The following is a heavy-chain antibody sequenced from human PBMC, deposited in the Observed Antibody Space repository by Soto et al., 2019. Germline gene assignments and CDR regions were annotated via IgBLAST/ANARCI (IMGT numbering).Heavy chain of an antibody. CDR2: ISSSSSYT. Sequence: PGGSLRLSCAASGFTFSDYYMSWIRQAPGKGLEWVSYISSSSSYTNYADSVKGRFTISRDNAKNSLYLQMNSLRAEDTAVYYCARDIGGPLYYDFWSGLVSGRPWAPDYYYYYGMDVWGQGTTVTVSS. V-gene: IGHV3-11*06. CDR3: ARDIGGPLYYDFWSGLVSGRPWAPDYYYYYGMDV. D-gene: IGHD3-3*01. CDR1: GFTFSDYY. J-gene: IGHJ6*02.